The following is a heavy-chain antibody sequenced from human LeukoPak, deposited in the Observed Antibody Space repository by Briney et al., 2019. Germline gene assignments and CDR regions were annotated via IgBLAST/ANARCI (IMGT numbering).Heavy chain of an antibody. J-gene: IGHJ3*02. V-gene: IGHV4-59*08. CDR3: ARHFFSGPPSGAFDI. CDR2: IYYSGST. Sequence: SETLSLTCTVSGGSISSYYWSWIRQPPGKGLEWIGYIYYSGSTNYNPSLKSRVTISVDTSKNQFSLKLSSVTAAATAAYYCARHFFSGPPSGAFDIWGQGTMVTVSS. D-gene: IGHD6-19*01. CDR1: GGSISSYY.